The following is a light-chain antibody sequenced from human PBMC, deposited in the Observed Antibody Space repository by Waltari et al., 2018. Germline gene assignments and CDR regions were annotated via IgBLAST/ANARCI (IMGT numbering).Light chain of an antibody. Sequence: QSVLTQPPSVSAAPGQRVTISCSGGRSNIGNKYVSWYRQFPGTAPKLLIYEDNERPSGVPGRFSGSKSGTSATLDITGLQAGDEADYYCGTWDSSLSGAVFGGGTHLTVL. CDR2: EDN. CDR1: RSNIGNKY. J-gene: IGLJ7*01. CDR3: GTWDSSLSGAV. V-gene: IGLV1-51*02.